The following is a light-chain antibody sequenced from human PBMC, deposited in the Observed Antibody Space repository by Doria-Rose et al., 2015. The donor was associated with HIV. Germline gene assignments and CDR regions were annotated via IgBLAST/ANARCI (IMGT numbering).Light chain of an antibody. J-gene: IGKJ3*01. CDR1: QSLLYTSKNY. CDR2: WAS. Sequence: TQSPESLGMSLGERATLNCKSKQSLLYTSKNYLAWYQQKPRQPPKLVIYWASTRQSGVPARFSGSGSGTDFTLTISSLEAEDVAVYYCQQYYDTPSFGPGTTVDIK. V-gene: IGKV4-1*01. CDR3: QQYYDTPS.